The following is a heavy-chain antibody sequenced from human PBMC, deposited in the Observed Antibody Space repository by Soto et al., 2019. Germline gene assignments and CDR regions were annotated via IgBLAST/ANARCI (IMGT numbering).Heavy chain of an antibody. CDR1: GFTFSSYA. J-gene: IGHJ6*02. Sequence: SLRLSCAASGFTFSSYAMHWVRQAPGKGLEWVAVISYDGSNKYYADSVKGRFTISRDNSKNTLYLQMNSLRAEDTAVYYCASMVYDFWSGRYGSLYYYYGMDVWGQGTTVTVSS. CDR3: ASMVYDFWSGRYGSLYYYYGMDV. D-gene: IGHD3-3*01. V-gene: IGHV3-30-3*01. CDR2: ISYDGSNK.